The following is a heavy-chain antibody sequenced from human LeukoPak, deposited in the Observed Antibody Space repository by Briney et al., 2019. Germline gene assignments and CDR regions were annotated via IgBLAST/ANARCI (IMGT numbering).Heavy chain of an antibody. Sequence: GGSLRLSCAASGYTFSSYAMSWVRQAPGKGLEWVANIKQDGSEKYYVDSVKGRFTISRDNAKNSLYLQMNSLRAEDTAVYYCARDLLELSFDYWGQGTLVTVSS. D-gene: IGHD1-7*01. CDR1: GYTFSSYA. J-gene: IGHJ4*02. V-gene: IGHV3-7*01. CDR3: ARDLLELSFDY. CDR2: IKQDGSEK.